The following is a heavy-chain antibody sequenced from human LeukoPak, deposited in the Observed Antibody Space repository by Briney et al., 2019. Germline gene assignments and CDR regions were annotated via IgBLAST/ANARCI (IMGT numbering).Heavy chain of an antibody. D-gene: IGHD3-10*01. V-gene: IGHV3-53*01. CDR2: IYSGGST. CDR3: ARDSITMVRGVIINYYGMDV. CDR1: GFTFSSNY. Sequence: GGSLRLSCAASGFTFSSNYMSWVRQAPGKGLEWVSVIYSGGSTYYADSVKGRFTISRDNSKNTLYLQMNSLRAEDTAVYYCARDSITMVRGVIINYYGMDVWGQGTTVTVSS. J-gene: IGHJ6*02.